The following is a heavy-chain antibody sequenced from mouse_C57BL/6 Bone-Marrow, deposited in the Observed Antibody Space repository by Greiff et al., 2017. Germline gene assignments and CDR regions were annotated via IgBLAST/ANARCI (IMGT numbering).Heavy chain of an antibody. CDR1: GYTFTSYW. CDR2: IYPGSGST. J-gene: IGHJ1*03. CDR3: VRSGGDCFFRYSYV. V-gene: IGHV1-55*01. Sequence: VQLQQSGAELVKPGASVKMSCKASGYTFTSYWITWVKQRPGQGLEWIGDIYPGSGSTNYNEKFKSKATLTVDTSSSTAYMQLSSLTSEASAVFYCVRSGGDCFFRYSYVSGTRATGSAS. D-gene: IGHD2-13*01.